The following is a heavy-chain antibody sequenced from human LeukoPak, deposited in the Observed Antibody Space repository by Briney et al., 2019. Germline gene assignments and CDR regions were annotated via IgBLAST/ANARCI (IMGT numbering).Heavy chain of an antibody. CDR1: GGSIGSYY. V-gene: IGHV4-39*01. CDR2: IYYSGST. Sequence: SETLSLTCTVSGGSIGSYYWGWIRQPPGKGLEWIGSIYYSGSTYYNPSLKSRVTISVDTSKDQFSLKLSSVTAADTAVYYCARLVLGWDIVVVPAAMGYFDYWGQGTLVTVSS. CDR3: ARLVLGWDIVVVPAAMGYFDY. J-gene: IGHJ4*02. D-gene: IGHD2-2*01.